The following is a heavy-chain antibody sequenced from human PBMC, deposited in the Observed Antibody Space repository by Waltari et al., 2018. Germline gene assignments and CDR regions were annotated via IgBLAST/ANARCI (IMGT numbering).Heavy chain of an antibody. CDR3: AREAPYNWNSGVAFDI. CDR2: IYYSGST. V-gene: IGHV4-59*01. CDR1: GGVISSYY. Sequence: QVQLQESVPGLVKPSETLSLTCTVSGGVISSYYWSWIRQPPGKGLEWIGYIYYSGSTHYNPSLKSRVTISVDTSKNQFSLKLSSVTAADTAVYYCAREAPYNWNSGVAFDIWGQGTMVTVSS. J-gene: IGHJ3*02. D-gene: IGHD1-7*01.